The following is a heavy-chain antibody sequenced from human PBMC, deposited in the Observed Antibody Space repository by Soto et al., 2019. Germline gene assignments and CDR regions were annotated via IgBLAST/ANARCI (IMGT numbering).Heavy chain of an antibody. CDR1: GGSIESNDYF. CDR2: IDYTGVT. Sequence: SETLCLTCAVSGGSIESNDYFWGWLRQRPGKGREWIGSIDYTGVTSSDTSLKSRVAITKNTSKNQFSLTMTSVTAADTAVYHCGTLLVGAPRLRHTDSDFWGQGTLVTVSS. V-gene: IGHV4-39*07. CDR3: GTLLVGAPRLRHTDSDF. D-gene: IGHD1-26*01. J-gene: IGHJ4*02.